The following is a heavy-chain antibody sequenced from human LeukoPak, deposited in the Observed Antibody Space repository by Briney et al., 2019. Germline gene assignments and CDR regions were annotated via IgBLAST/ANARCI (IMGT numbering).Heavy chain of an antibody. CDR1: GFTFSSYA. J-gene: IGHJ3*02. V-gene: IGHV3-23*01. CDR3: SRDVRAFDI. Sequence: GGSLRLSCAASGFTFSSYAMSWVRQAPGKGLEWVSAISGSGGSTYYADSVKGRFTISRDNAKNSLYLQMNSLRAEDTAVYYCSRDVRAFDIWGQGTMVTVSS. CDR2: ISGSGGST.